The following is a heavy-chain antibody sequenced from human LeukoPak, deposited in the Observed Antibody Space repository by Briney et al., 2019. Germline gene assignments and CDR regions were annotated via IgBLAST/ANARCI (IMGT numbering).Heavy chain of an antibody. Sequence: PSETLSLTCAVYGGSFSGYYWSWIRQPPGKGLEWIGEINHSGSTNYNPSLKSRVTISVDTSKNQFSLKLSSVTAADTAVYYCARKKNVKAAVRGFIKYWGQGTLVTASS. CDR3: ARKKNVKAAVRGFIKY. D-gene: IGHD3-10*01. V-gene: IGHV4-34*01. CDR2: INHSGST. CDR1: GGSFSGYY. J-gene: IGHJ4*02.